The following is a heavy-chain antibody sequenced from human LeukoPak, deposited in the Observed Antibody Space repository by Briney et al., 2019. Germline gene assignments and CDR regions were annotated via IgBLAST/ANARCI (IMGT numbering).Heavy chain of an antibody. Sequence: GGSLRLSCAASGLTGSHNYVSWVRQAPGKGLEWVSAIHTSGDTCYADSVKGRFTISRDTSKNTLYLQINSLRVDDTAVYYCGRLAHNAWYAIDHWGQGTLVTVSS. V-gene: IGHV3-53*01. CDR1: GLTGSHNY. D-gene: IGHD6-13*01. CDR2: IHTSGDT. J-gene: IGHJ4*02. CDR3: GRLAHNAWYAIDH.